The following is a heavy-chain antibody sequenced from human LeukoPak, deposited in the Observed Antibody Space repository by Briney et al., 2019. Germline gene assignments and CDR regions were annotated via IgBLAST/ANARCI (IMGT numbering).Heavy chain of an antibody. Sequence: SETLSLTCTVSGVSISSSNSYWGWIRQPPGKGLEWIGSIYYSGNTYYNASLKSQVSISIDTSKNQFSLRLTSVTAADTAVYYCARLIVVVPAAIPTLSYYYYMDVWGKGTTVTISS. V-gene: IGHV4-39*01. J-gene: IGHJ6*03. CDR1: GVSISSSNSY. CDR3: ARLIVVVPAAIPTLSYYYYMDV. D-gene: IGHD2-2*01. CDR2: IYYSGNT.